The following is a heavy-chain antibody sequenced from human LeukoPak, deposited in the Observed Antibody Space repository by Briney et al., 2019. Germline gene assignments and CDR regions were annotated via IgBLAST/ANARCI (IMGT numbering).Heavy chain of an antibody. CDR2: INPDSDGT. Sequence: ASVKVSCKASGYTFTGYYIHWVRQAPGQGLEWMGWINPDSDGTYYAQNFRDRVSMTRDTSISTAYMELSWLKSGDTAVYYCARDGNSLWKSLDVWGKGTSVTVSS. D-gene: IGHD1-1*01. CDR1: GYTFTGYY. CDR3: ARDGNSLWKSLDV. V-gene: IGHV1-2*02. J-gene: IGHJ6*03.